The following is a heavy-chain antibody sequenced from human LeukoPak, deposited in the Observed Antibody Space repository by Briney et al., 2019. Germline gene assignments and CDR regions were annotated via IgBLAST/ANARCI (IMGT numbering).Heavy chain of an antibody. D-gene: IGHD6-6*01. CDR2: ISSSSSYI. Sequence: PGGSLRLSCAASGFTFSSYSMNWVRQTPGKGLEWVSSISSSSSYIYYADSVKGRFTISRDNAKNSLYLQMNNLRAEDTAVYYCARDSPYSSSGLFGYWGQGTLVTVSS. CDR1: GFTFSSYS. CDR3: ARDSPYSSSGLFGY. J-gene: IGHJ4*02. V-gene: IGHV3-21*01.